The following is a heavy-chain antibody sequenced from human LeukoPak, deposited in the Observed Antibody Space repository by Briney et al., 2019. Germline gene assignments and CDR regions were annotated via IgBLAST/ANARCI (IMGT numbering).Heavy chain of an antibody. CDR3: ARDYDVLTAYPPTQLFDP. J-gene: IGHJ5*02. CDR1: GGSISSYY. D-gene: IGHD3-9*01. V-gene: IGHV4-59*12. Sequence: PSETLSLTCTVSGGSISSYYWSWIRQPPGKGLEWIGYIYYSGSTNYNPSLKSQVTISVDTSKNQFSLKLNSVTAADTAVYYCARDYDVLTAYPPTQLFDPWGQGTLVTVSS. CDR2: IYYSGST.